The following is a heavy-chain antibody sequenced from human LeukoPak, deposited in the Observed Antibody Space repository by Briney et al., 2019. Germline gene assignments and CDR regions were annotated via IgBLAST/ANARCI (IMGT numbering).Heavy chain of an antibody. CDR2: IYYSGST. CDR1: GGSFRGDY. Sequence: SGTLSLTCTVSGGSFRGDYWSWIRQPPGKGLEWIGYIYYSGSTNYNPSLQSRVTISVDTSKNQFSLNLTSVTAADTAVYYCARYGSGTYPRFDYWGQGSLVTVSS. V-gene: IGHV4-59*08. D-gene: IGHD3-10*01. J-gene: IGHJ4*02. CDR3: ARYGSGTYPRFDY.